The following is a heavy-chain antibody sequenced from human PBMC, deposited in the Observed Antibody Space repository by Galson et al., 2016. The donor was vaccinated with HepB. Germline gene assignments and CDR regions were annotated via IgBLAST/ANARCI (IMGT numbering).Heavy chain of an antibody. V-gene: IGHV3-49*03. Sequence: SLRLSCAGSGVTFGDYGMSWFRQAPGKGLEWVGLIRRKAYGGTTEYAASVKGRFTISRDDPKRIAYLQMNSLKTEDTAVYYCTRDVSFYCDSSGYAGYWGQGTLVTVSS. CDR1: GVTFGDYG. D-gene: IGHD3-22*01. CDR3: TRDVSFYCDSSGYAGY. CDR2: IRRKAYGGTT. J-gene: IGHJ4*02.